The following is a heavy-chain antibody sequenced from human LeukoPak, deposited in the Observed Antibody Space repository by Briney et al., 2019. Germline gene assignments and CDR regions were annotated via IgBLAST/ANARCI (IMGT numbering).Heavy chain of an antibody. CDR1: GFTVSSNY. V-gene: IGHV3-53*04. CDR3: ARDPLSAQYYYYGMDV. D-gene: IGHD3-16*02. Sequence: GGSLRLSCAASGFTVSSNYMSWVRQAPGKWLGWVSVIYSGGSTYYADSVKGRFTISRHNSKNTLYLQMNSLRAEDTAVYYCARDPLSAQYYYYGMDVWGQGTTVTVSS. J-gene: IGHJ6*02. CDR2: IYSGGST.